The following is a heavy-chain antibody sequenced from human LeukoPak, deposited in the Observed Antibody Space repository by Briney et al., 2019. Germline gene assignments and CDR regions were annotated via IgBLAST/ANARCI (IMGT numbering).Heavy chain of an antibody. CDR1: GDSIGSYY. J-gene: IGHJ3*02. CDR3: ARREGLRGYCSNGECYRYALDI. D-gene: IGHD2-8*01. Sequence: PSETLSLTCTVSGDSIGSYYWTWIRQPPGKGLEWIGNILISGSTNYTPSLKSRITISVDPSRNQFSLKLNSVAAADTAVYYCARREGLRGYCSNGECYRYALDIWGQGTMVTVSS. CDR2: ILISGST. V-gene: IGHV4-4*09.